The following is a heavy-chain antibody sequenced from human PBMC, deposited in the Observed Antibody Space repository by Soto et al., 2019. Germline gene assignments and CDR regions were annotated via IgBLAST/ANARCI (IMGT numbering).Heavy chain of an antibody. J-gene: IGHJ4*02. CDR3: ARASSSSSAADC. CDR1: GESINSGGYY. Sequence: QVQLQESGPGLVKASQTLSLICSVSGESINSGGYYWSWIRHHPGKGLEWIGYNYDSESAYYNPSTKRRVTISMDTSKNHFAMKLSSGTAADTAVCYCARASSSSSAADCWGQGTRVTVSS. D-gene: IGHD6-6*01. CDR2: NYDSESA. V-gene: IGHV4-31*03.